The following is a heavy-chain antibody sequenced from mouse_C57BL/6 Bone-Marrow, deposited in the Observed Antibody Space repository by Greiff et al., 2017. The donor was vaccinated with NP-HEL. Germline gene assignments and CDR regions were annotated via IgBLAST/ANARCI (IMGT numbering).Heavy chain of an antibody. D-gene: IGHD2-4*01. Sequence: EVKLQESGGGLVQPGGSLKLSCAASGIDFSRYWMSWVRRAPGKGLEWIGEINPDSSTINYAPSLKDKFIISRDNAKNTLYLQMSKVRSEDTALYYCTRLYYDYDVRFADWGHGTLVTVSA. J-gene: IGHJ3*01. V-gene: IGHV4-1*01. CDR3: TRLYYDYDVRFAD. CDR2: INPDSSTI. CDR1: GIDFSRYW.